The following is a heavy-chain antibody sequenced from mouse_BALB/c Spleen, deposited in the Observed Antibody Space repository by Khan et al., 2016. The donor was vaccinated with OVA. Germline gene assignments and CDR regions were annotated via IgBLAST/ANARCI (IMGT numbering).Heavy chain of an antibody. Sequence: DLVKPGASVKLSCKASGYTFSSYWINWIKQRPGQGLEWVGHIGPGSGNTYYNEIFKGKATLTVDTSSNTVYIQLSSLSSEDSAVYFCARSNDYGNGLYAMDYWGQGTSVTVSS. CDR1: GYTFSSYW. CDR2: IGPGSGNT. J-gene: IGHJ4*01. CDR3: ARSNDYGNGLYAMDY. V-gene: IGHV1S41*01. D-gene: IGHD1-1*01.